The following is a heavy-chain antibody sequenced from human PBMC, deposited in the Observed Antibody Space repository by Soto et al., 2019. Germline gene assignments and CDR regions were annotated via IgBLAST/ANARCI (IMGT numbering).Heavy chain of an antibody. CDR1: GFTFSSYA. V-gene: IGHV3-30-3*01. D-gene: IGHD3-3*01. CDR2: ISYDGGNK. CDR3: ARELWSGYYSDAFDI. Sequence: VVSLRISWAASGFTFSSYAMHWVRQAPGKGLEWVAVISYDGGNKYYADSVKGRFTISRDNSKNTLYLQMNSLRAEDTAVYYCARELWSGYYSDAFDIWGQGTMVTVSS. J-gene: IGHJ3*02.